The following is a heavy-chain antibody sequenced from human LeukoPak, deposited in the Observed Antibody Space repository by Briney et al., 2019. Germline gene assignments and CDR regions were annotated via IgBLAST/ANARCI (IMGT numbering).Heavy chain of an antibody. V-gene: IGHV3-11*04. J-gene: IGHJ6*03. CDR1: GFTFSDYY. CDR3: ARSSGWYHRGPDYYYYYMDV. D-gene: IGHD6-19*01. Sequence: GGSLRLSCAASGFTFSDYYMSWIRQAPGKGLEWVSYISSSGSTIYYADSVKGRFTISRDNAKNSLYLQMNSLRAEDTAIYYCARSSGWYHRGPDYYYYYMDVWGKGTTVTVS. CDR2: ISSSGSTI.